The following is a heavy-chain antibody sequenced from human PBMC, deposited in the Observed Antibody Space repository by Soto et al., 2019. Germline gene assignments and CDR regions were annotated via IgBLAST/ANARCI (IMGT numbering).Heavy chain of an antibody. CDR1: GFTFSSYA. D-gene: IGHD3-3*01. V-gene: IGHV3-23*01. CDR2: ISGSGGST. CDR3: AKGGISHRLRFLEWLPQNPDYYYYYMDV. J-gene: IGHJ6*03. Sequence: PGGSLRLSCAASGFTFSSYAMSWVRQAPGKGLEWVSAISGSGGSTYYADSVKGRFTISRDNSKNTLYLQMNSLRAEDTAVYYCAKGGISHRLRFLEWLPQNPDYYYYYMDVWGKGTTVTVSS.